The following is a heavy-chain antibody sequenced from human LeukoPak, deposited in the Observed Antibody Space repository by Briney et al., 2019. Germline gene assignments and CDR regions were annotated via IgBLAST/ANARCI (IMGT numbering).Heavy chain of an antibody. CDR1: GGSFSGYY. V-gene: IGHV4-34*01. J-gene: IGHJ6*02. CDR2: INHSGST. D-gene: IGHD3-10*01. CDR3: ARGGGPAPPSGGSGSYRPYYYYYGVNV. Sequence: SETLSLTCAVYGGSFSGYYWSWVRQPPGKGLEWIGEINHSGSTTYNPSLKSRVTISVDTSKNQFSLKLSSATAADTAVYYCARGGGPAPPSGGSGSYRPYYYYYGVNVWGQGTTVTVSS.